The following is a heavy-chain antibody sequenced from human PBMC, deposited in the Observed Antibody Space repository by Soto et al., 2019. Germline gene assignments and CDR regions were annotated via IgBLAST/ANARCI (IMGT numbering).Heavy chain of an antibody. CDR1: GFTFSSYA. J-gene: IGHJ4*02. CDR2: ISYDGSNK. Sequence: QVQLVESGGGVVQPGRSLRLSCAASGFTFSSYAMHWVRQAPGKGLEWVAVISYDGSNKYYADSVKGRFTISRDNSKNTLYLQMNSLRAEDTAVYYCFTLTHLFDYWGQGTLVTVSS. D-gene: IGHD1-20*01. V-gene: IGHV3-30-3*01. CDR3: FTLTHLFDY.